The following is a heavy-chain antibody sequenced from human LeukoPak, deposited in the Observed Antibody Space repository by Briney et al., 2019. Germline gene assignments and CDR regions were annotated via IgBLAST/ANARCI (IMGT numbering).Heavy chain of an antibody. J-gene: IGHJ5*02. CDR1: GFTYDTYG. CDR3: ARAGSNIVVVPNWFDP. D-gene: IGHD2-2*01. CDR2: ISSSSTTI. V-gene: IGHV3-48*01. Sequence: GGSLRLSCVASGFTYDTYGMHWVRQSPGKGLEWVSYISSSSTTIDYADSVKGRFTISRDNAKNSLYLQMNSLRAEDTAVYYCARAGSNIVVVPNWFDPWGQGTLVTVSS.